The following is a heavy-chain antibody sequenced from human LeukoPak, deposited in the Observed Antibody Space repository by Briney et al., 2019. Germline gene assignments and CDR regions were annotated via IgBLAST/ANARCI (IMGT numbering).Heavy chain of an antibody. CDR1: GGSLSSYY. CDR2: VYYSGST. D-gene: IGHD5-18*01. CDR3: ARGYSYGGDAFDI. J-gene: IGHJ3*02. Sequence: PSETLSLTCTVSGGSLSSYYWSWIRQPPGKGLEWIGYVYYSGSTNYNPSLKSRVAISIDTSKNQFSLKLSSVTAADTAVYYCARGYSYGGDAFDIWGQGTMVTVSS. V-gene: IGHV4-59*01.